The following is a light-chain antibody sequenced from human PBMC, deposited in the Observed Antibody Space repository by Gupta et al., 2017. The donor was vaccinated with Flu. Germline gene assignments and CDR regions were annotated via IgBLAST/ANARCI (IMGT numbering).Light chain of an antibody. CDR2: SNN. V-gene: IGLV1-44*01. Sequence: QSVLTQPPSASGTPGQRFRTSCSGSNSNFCNNPVNWFQPLPGTAPKLLIYSNNRRPAGVPDRFAGSRSGTSASLAIRVLQSEDEADYYCASWDDSLNCGVFGGGTKLTVL. J-gene: IGLJ3*02. CDR3: ASWDDSLNCGV. CDR1: NSNFCNNP.